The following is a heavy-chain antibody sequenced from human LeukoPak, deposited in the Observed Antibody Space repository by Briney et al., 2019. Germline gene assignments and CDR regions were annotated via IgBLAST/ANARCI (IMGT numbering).Heavy chain of an antibody. D-gene: IGHD2-21*02. CDR3: ARGRWSATTASYYLDF. J-gene: IGHJ4*02. CDR1: GYTFTSYD. V-gene: IGHV1-3*01. Sequence: ASVKVSCKASGYTFTSYDINWVRQATGQRLEWLGWINAGNGNTKYSQNFQGRVTLTRDTSATTASMEMNSLRSEDTALYYCARGRWSATTASYYLDFWGLGTLVTVSS. CDR2: INAGNGNT.